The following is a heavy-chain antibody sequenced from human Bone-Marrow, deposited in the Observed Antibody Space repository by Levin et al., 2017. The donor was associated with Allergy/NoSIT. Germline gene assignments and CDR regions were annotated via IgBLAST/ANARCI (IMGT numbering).Heavy chain of an antibody. V-gene: IGHV3-30*18. Sequence: GGSLRLSCVASGFTFSSYGMYWVRQAPGKGLEWVAVISYDGNTKYYVDSVKGRFTISRDNSKNTLYLQMSSLRVEDTAVFYCAKETGYRSWWYGMDVWGQGTTVTVSS. CDR1: GFTFSSYG. CDR3: AKETGYRSWWYGMDV. D-gene: IGHD6-19*01. CDR2: ISYDGNTK. J-gene: IGHJ6*02.